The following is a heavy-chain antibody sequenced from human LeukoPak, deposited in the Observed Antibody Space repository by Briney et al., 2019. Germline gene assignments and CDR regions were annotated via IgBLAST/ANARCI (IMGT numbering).Heavy chain of an antibody. V-gene: IGHV3-7*01. CDR1: GFTFSSYW. CDR2: IKQDGSEK. CDR3: ARVADFWSGFFDY. Sequence: PGGSLRLSCAASGFTFSSYWMSWVRQAPGKGLEWVANIKQDGSEKYYVDSVKGRFTISRDNAKNSLYLQMNSLRAEDTAVYYCARVADFWSGFFDYWGQGTLVTVSS. J-gene: IGHJ4*02. D-gene: IGHD3-3*01.